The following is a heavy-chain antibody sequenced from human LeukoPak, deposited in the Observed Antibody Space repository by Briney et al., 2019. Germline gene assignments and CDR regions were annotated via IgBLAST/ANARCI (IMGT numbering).Heavy chain of an antibody. D-gene: IGHD3-9*01. J-gene: IGHJ5*02. Sequence: SETLSLTCTVSGYSISNAYYWGWIRQPPGKGLEWIGSVHHSGSTYYNPSLKSRLTISVDTSKNQFSLKLSSVTAADTAVYYCARGIQYYDILTGYYRTNSVDWFDPWGQGTLVTVSS. CDR1: GYSISNAYY. CDR2: VHHSGST. CDR3: ARGIQYYDILTGYYRTNSVDWFDP. V-gene: IGHV4-38-2*02.